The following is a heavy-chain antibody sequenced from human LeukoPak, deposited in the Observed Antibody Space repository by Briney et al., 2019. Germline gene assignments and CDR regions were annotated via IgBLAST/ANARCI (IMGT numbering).Heavy chain of an antibody. CDR1: GGSSSSYY. J-gene: IGHJ3*02. CDR3: ARGGYYDSSGHAFDI. V-gene: IGHV4-59*01. D-gene: IGHD3-22*01. Sequence: SETLSLTCTVSGGSSSSYYWSWIRQPPGKGLEWIGYIYYSGSTNYNPSLKSRVTISVDTSKNQFSLKLSSVTAADTAVYYCARGGYYDSSGHAFDIWGQGTMVTVSS. CDR2: IYYSGST.